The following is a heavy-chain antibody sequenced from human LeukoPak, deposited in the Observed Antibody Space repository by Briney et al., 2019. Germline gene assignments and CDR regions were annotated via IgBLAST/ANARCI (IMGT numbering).Heavy chain of an antibody. CDR1: GFTFSDYY. D-gene: IGHD6-6*01. V-gene: IGHV3-11*01. CDR3: ARARAGQYSSYDYYYYMDV. CDR2: ISSSGSTI. J-gene: IGHJ6*03. Sequence: GGSLRLSCAASGFTFSDYYMSWIRQAPGKGLEWASYISSSGSTIYYADSVKGRFTISRDNAKNSLYLQMNSLRAEDTAVYYCARARAGQYSSYDYYYYMDVWGKGTTVTVSS.